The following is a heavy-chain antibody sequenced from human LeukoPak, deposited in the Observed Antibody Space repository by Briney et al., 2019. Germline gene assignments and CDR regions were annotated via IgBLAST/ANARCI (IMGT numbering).Heavy chain of an antibody. Sequence: PSETLSLTCAVYGGSLSGYHWSWIRQPPGKGLEWIGEINHSGRTNYNPSLKSRVTISVDMSRKQISLKLNSVTAADTAVYYCARSEERDGYNPDYWGQGTLVTVSS. CDR1: GGSLSGYH. D-gene: IGHD5-24*01. V-gene: IGHV4-34*01. CDR3: ARSEERDGYNPDY. CDR2: INHSGRT. J-gene: IGHJ4*02.